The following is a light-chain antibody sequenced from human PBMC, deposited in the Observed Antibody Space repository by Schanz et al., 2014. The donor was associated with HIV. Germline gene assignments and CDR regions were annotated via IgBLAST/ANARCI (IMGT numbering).Light chain of an antibody. CDR2: EVS. CDR1: SSDVGGYKY. V-gene: IGLV2-14*01. Sequence: QSALTQPASVSGSPGQSITISCTGTSSDVGGYKYVSWYQQPPGAAPKLMIYEVSNRPSGVPDRFSGSKSGYTASLTISGLQAEDEAEYFCSSYTTGSTVVFGGGTKLTVL. J-gene: IGLJ2*01. CDR3: SSYTTGSTVV.